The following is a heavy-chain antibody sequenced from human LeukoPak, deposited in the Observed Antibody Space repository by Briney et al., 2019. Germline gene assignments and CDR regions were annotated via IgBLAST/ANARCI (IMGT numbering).Heavy chain of an antibody. Sequence: SETLSLTCTVSGDSINNFYWSWIRQPAGKGLEWIGRIYTSGSTNYNPSLKSRVTMSVDTSKNQFSLKLSSVTAADTAVYYCARAHGYCSGGSCLPSGVLGDAFDIWGQGTMVTVSS. D-gene: IGHD2-15*01. CDR2: IYTSGST. J-gene: IGHJ3*02. CDR1: GDSINNFY. CDR3: ARAHGYCSGGSCLPSGVLGDAFDI. V-gene: IGHV4-4*07.